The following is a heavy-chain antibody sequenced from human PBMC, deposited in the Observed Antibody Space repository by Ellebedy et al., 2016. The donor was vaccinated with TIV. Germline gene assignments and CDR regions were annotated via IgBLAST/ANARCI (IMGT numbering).Heavy chain of an antibody. J-gene: IGHJ4*02. D-gene: IGHD3-22*01. CDR3: ARATYYYDSSGCDY. Sequence: QKLQGRVTMTTDTSTSTAYMELRSLRSDDTAVYYCARATYYYDSSGCDYWGQGTLVTVSS. V-gene: IGHV1-18*01.